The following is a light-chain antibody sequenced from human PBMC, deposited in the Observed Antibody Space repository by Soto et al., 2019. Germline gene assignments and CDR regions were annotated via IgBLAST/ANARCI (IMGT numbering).Light chain of an antibody. V-gene: IGKV3-20*01. CDR2: DAS. J-gene: IGKJ1*01. CDR1: QSVYSSY. CDR3: HQYGSSPWT. Sequence: EIALTQSPGTLSLSPGERATLSCRASQSVYSSYLAWYQQRPGEVPRLLFYDASIRATGIPDRFSGSGSGTDFSLTISRLEPEDFAVYYCHQYGSSPWTFGQGTKVDIK.